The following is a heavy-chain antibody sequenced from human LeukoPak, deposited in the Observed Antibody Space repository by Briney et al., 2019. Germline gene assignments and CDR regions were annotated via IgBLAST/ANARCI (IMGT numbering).Heavy chain of an antibody. D-gene: IGHD2-15*01. CDR3: ARWGGDCSGGSCYPTDSYYYYGMDV. Sequence: SETLSLTCAVYGGSFSGYYWSWIRQPPGKGLEWIGEINHSGSTNYNPSLKSRVTISVDTSKNQFSLKLSSVTAADTAVYYCARWGGDCSGGSCYPTDSYYYYGMDVWGQGTTVTVSS. V-gene: IGHV4-34*01. CDR2: INHSGST. J-gene: IGHJ6*02. CDR1: GGSFSGYY.